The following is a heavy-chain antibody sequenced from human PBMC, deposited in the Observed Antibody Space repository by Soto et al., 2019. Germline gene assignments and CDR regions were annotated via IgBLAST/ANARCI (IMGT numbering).Heavy chain of an antibody. CDR2: IFHSGDT. V-gene: IGHV4-4*02. Sequence: QVQLQESGPGLVKPSGTLSLTCAVSGDSISNSRWWTWVRQPPGQGLEWIGDIFHSGDTNCNPSLKSRVFISVDKSQNQFSLKVSSVTAADTAVYYCADSTGWYRHDVWGQGTLVTVSS. J-gene: IGHJ3*01. CDR1: GDSISNSRW. CDR3: ADSTGWYRHDV. D-gene: IGHD6-19*01.